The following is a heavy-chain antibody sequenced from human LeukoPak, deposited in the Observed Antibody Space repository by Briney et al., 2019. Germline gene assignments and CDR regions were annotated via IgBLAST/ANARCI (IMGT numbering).Heavy chain of an antibody. CDR2: INHSGST. Sequence: PSETLSLTCAVYGGSFSGYYWSWIRQPPGKGLGWIGEINHSGSTNYNPSLKSRVTISVDTSKNQFSLKLSSVTAADTAVYYCARARGYGSGSYPFRYYYYGMDVWGQGTTVTVSS. D-gene: IGHD3-10*01. J-gene: IGHJ6*02. V-gene: IGHV4-34*01. CDR3: ARARGYGSGSYPFRYYYYGMDV. CDR1: GGSFSGYY.